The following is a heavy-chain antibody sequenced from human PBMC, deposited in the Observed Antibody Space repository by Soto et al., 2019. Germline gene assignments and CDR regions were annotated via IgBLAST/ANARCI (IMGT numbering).Heavy chain of an antibody. Sequence: AAVNVSCTPSGYSLTSYAITCVPQAPGQDIEWMGWISAYNGDTNYAQRLQGRVTMTTDTSTSTVYMELKSLKSDDTAVYYCARDQEYSTSGLYWFDLWGQGTLVTVSS. D-gene: IGHD6-6*01. CDR1: GYSLTSYA. V-gene: IGHV1-18*04. CDR2: ISAYNGDT. CDR3: ARDQEYSTSGLYWFDL. J-gene: IGHJ5*02.